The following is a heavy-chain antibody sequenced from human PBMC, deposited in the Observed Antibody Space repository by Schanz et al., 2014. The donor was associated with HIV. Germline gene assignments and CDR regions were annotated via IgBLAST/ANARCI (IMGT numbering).Heavy chain of an antibody. Sequence: EQLLESGGGLVRPGGSLRLSCVASGFKDNNFAVSWVRQAPGKGLEWVSSISRGGDSTHYADPVKGRFTISRDNSKNTLYLQMNSLRAEDTAVYYCARRDYGDYYYYYGMDVWGQGTTVTVSS. CDR1: GFKDNNFA. J-gene: IGHJ6*02. CDR2: ISRGGDST. V-gene: IGHV3-23*01. CDR3: ARRDYGDYYYYYGMDV. D-gene: IGHD4-17*01.